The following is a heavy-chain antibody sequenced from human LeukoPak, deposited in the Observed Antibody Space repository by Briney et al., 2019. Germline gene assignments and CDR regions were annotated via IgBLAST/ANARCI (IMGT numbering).Heavy chain of an antibody. CDR2: INPNSGGT. V-gene: IGHV1-2*02. J-gene: IGHJ6*02. Sequence: GASVKVSCKASGYTVTAYCMHWVRQAPGQGLEWMGWINPNSGGTKYAQKFQGRVTMTRDTSISAAYMELSSLRSDDTAVYYCAGDYAYGDYYGMDVWGQGTTVTVSS. CDR3: AGDYAYGDYYGMDV. D-gene: IGHD2-2*01. CDR1: GYTVTAYC.